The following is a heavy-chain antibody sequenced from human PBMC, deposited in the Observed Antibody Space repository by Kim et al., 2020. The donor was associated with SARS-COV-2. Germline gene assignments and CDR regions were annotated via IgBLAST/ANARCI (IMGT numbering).Heavy chain of an antibody. D-gene: IGHD6-19*01. CDR3: ARLEQNTIAVAGAPFDY. V-gene: IGHV5-51*01. CDR2: IYPGDSDT. J-gene: IGHJ4*02. CDR1: GYSFTSYW. Sequence: GESLKISCKGSGYSFTSYWIGWVRQMPGKGLEWMGIIYPGDSDTRYSPSFQGQVTISADKSISTAYLQWSSLKASDTAMYYCARLEQNTIAVAGAPFDYWGQGTLVTVSS.